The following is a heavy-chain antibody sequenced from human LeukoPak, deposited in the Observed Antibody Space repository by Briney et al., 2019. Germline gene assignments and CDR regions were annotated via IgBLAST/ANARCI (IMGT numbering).Heavy chain of an antibody. CDR1: GGSISSSSYY. CDR3: ARVTGYMIEDYFDY. D-gene: IGHD3-22*01. CDR2: IYYSGST. V-gene: IGHV4-61*05. J-gene: IGHJ4*02. Sequence: PSETLFLTCTVSGGSISSSSYYWGWIRQPPGKGLEWIGYIYYSGSTNYNPSLKSRVTISVKTSKNQFSLKLSSVTAADTAVYYCARVTGYMIEDYFDYWGQGALVTVSS.